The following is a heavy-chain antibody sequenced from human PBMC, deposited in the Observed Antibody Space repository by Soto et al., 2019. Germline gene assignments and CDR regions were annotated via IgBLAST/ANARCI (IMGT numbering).Heavy chain of an antibody. CDR3: TTDLPSGPEDY. D-gene: IGHD3-10*01. Sequence: WIRQPPGKGLEWVGRIKSKADGGTIDYGAPVKGRFTISRDDSKNTLYLQMNSLKTEDTAVYYCTTDLPSGPEDYWGQGTLVTVSS. V-gene: IGHV3-15*07. J-gene: IGHJ4*02. CDR2: IKSKADGGTI.